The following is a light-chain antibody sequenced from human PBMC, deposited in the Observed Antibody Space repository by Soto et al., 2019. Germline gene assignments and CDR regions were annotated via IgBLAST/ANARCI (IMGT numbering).Light chain of an antibody. CDR3: QTWGTGILV. CDR1: SGHSSYG. J-gene: IGLJ3*02. V-gene: IGLV4-69*01. Sequence: QSVLTQSPSASASLGASVKLTCALSSGHSSYGIAWHQQQPEKGPRALMKLNSDGSHTRGDGIPDRFSGSSSGAERYLTISSLQSEDEADYYCQTWGTGILVFGGGTKLTVL. CDR2: LNSDGSH.